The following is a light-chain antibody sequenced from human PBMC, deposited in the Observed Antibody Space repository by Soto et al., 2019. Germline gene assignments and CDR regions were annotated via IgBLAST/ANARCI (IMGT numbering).Light chain of an antibody. CDR2: AAS. Sequence: EIVLTQSPGTLSLSPGEGGTLSCRASQSISSSYLAWYQQKPGQSPRLLIYAASSRATGIPDRFSGSGSGTNFTLTIISLEPEDFVVYYCQLYGGSHMFSFGQGTKLEIK. V-gene: IGKV3-20*01. J-gene: IGKJ2*01. CDR1: QSISSSY. CDR3: QLYGGSHMFS.